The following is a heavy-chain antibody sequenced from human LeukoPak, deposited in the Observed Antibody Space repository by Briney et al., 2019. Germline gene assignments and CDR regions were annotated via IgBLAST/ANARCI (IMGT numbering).Heavy chain of an antibody. CDR2: IIPIFGTA. CDR1: GGTFSSYA. Sequence: SVKVSCKASGGTFSSYAISWVRQAPGQGLEWMGGIIPIFGTANYAQKFQGRVTITADESTSTAYMELRSLRSDDTAVYYCARAPLGDYENFDYWGQGTLVTVSS. V-gene: IGHV1-69*01. CDR3: ARAPLGDYENFDY. J-gene: IGHJ4*02. D-gene: IGHD4-17*01.